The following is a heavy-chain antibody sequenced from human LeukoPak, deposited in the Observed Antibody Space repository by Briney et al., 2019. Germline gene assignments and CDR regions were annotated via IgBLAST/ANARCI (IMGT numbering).Heavy chain of an antibody. CDR2: INPNSGGT. CDR1: GYTFTGYY. CDR3: ARHLSHTSGSYDY. V-gene: IGHV1-2*02. J-gene: IGHJ4*02. D-gene: IGHD1-26*01. Sequence: ASVKVSCKASGYTFTGYYMHWVRQAPGQGLEWMGWINPNSGGTNYAQKFQGRVTMTRDTSISTAYMEVSRLRPDDTAVYYCARHLSHTSGSYDYWGQGTLVTVSS.